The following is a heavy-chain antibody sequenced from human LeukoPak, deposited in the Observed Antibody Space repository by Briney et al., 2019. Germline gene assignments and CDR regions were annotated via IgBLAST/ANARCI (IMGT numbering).Heavy chain of an antibody. CDR1: GFTFSSYA. J-gene: IGHJ4*02. CDR3: AKRARPFGGGFDY. Sequence: GGSLRLSCAASGFTFSSYAMSWVRQAPGKGLEWVSVIYSSGRTSYADSVKGRFSISRDNSQNTLYLQMNSLRAEDTAVYYCAKRARPFGGGFDYWGQGTLVSVSS. D-gene: IGHD3-16*01. CDR2: IYSSGRT. V-gene: IGHV3-23*05.